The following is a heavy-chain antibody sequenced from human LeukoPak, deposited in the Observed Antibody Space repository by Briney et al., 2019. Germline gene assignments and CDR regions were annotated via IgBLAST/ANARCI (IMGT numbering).Heavy chain of an antibody. CDR1: GYIYTGYY. D-gene: IGHD4-11*01. Sequence: ASVKVSRKSSGYIYTGYYMHGVRQPRARGLEWMGWIHPNSCDTHYAQKFRDRLTNNRDTHIHTPYVAVSRLRSDDAAVYYFVRDGALSYSAGARRYDGEFDHWGQGTLVTVSS. V-gene: IGHV1-2*02. J-gene: IGHJ4*02. CDR2: IHPNSCDT. CDR3: VRDGALSYSAGARRYDGEFDH.